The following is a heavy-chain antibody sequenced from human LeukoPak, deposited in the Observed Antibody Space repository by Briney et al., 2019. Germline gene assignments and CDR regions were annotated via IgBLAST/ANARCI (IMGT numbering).Heavy chain of an antibody. CDR1: GYTFTGYY. D-gene: IGHD2-2*01. CDR3: ARGEGYCSSTSCQGLYYYGMDV. V-gene: IGHV1-46*01. Sequence: ASVKVSCKASGYTFTGYYMHWVRQAPGQGLEWMGWINPSGGSTSYAQKFQGRVTMTRDTSTSTVYMELSSLRSEDTAVYYCARGEGYCSSTSCQGLYYYGMDVWGQGTTVTVSS. CDR2: INPSGGST. J-gene: IGHJ6*02.